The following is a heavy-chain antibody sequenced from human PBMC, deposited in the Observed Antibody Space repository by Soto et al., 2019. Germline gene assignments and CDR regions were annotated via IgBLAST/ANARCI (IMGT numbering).Heavy chain of an antibody. J-gene: IGHJ3*01. CDR3: ARELGYCSGGTCYRGAFDF. Sequence: PGGSLRLSCAASGFTFSSYWMTWVRQAPGKGLEWVANIKQDAGEIYYVESVKGRFTISRDNAKDSMYLQMNSLRDEDTAVYYCARELGYCSGGTCYRGAFDFRGQGTMVTVSS. CDR2: IKQDAGEI. D-gene: IGHD2-15*01. CDR1: GFTFSSYW. V-gene: IGHV3-7*01.